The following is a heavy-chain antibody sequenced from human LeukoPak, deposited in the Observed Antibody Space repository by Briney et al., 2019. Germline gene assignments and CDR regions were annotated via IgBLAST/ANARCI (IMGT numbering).Heavy chain of an antibody. Sequence: SVKVSCKASGGTFSSYAISWVRQAPGQGLEWMGRIIPILGIANYARKFQGRVTITADKSTSTAYMELSSLRSEDTAVYYCARDAYYGSEGGGYWGQGTLVTVSS. CDR3: ARDAYYGSEGGGY. D-gene: IGHD3-10*01. V-gene: IGHV1-69*04. CDR1: GGTFSSYA. CDR2: IIPILGIA. J-gene: IGHJ4*02.